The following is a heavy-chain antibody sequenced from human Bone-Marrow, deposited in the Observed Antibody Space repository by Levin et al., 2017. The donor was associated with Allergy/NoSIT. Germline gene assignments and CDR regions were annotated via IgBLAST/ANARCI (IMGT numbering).Heavy chain of an antibody. D-gene: IGHD3-3*01. Sequence: SQTLSLTCTVSGDSITSDTYFWSWIRQPPGKGLEWIGYVYYSGSTFYNPSLESRLSISVDTSKNHFSLRLTAVTPADTAIYYCARAEITNFALVPRLSRWFDPWGQGRLVTVSS. CDR3: ARAEITNFALVPRLSRWFDP. CDR2: VYYSGST. J-gene: IGHJ5*02. V-gene: IGHV4-30-4*01. CDR1: GDSITSDTYF.